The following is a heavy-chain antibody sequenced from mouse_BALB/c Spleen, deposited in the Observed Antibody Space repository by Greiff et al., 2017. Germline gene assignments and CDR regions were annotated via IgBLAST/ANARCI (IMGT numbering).Heavy chain of an antibody. J-gene: IGHJ2*01. D-gene: IGHD2-3*01. Sequence: EVKLVESGAGLVQPGGSLKLSCAASGFSFSSYTMSWVRQTPEKRLEWVAYISNCGGSTYYTDTVKGRFTISRDNAKNTLYLQMSSLKSEDTAMYYCARGDGYSIDDWGEGTTLTVSS. V-gene: IGHV5-12-2*01. CDR2: ISNCGGST. CDR1: GFSFSSYT. CDR3: ARGDGYSIDD.